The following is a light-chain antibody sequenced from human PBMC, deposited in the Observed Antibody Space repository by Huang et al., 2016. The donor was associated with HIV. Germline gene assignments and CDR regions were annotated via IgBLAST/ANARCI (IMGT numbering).Light chain of an antibody. CDR3: QQYYSIPQT. J-gene: IGKJ1*01. Sequence: DIVMTQSPDSLAVSLGERATIKCRSSQSVLYSSNSKNYLAWFQQKPGQAPRLLIYWASSREAGVPDRFSGSGSGTDFTLTISSLEAEDAVVYYCQQYYSIPQTFGQGTKVEIK. CDR1: QSVLYSSNSKNY. V-gene: IGKV4-1*01. CDR2: WAS.